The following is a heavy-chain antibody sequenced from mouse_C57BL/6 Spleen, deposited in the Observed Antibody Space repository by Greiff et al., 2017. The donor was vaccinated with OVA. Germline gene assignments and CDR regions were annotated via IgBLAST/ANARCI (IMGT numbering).Heavy chain of an antibody. D-gene: IGHD2-5*01. CDR2: IYPGDGDT. V-gene: IGHV1-80*01. CDR3: ATAYYSNWDY. J-gene: IGHJ2*01. Sequence: QVQLKESGAELVKPGASVKISCKASGYAFSSYWMNWVKQRPGKGLEWIGQIYPGDGDTNYNGKFKGKATLTADNSSSTAYMQLSSLTSEDSAVYFCATAYYSNWDYWGQGTTLTVSS. CDR1: GYAFSSYW.